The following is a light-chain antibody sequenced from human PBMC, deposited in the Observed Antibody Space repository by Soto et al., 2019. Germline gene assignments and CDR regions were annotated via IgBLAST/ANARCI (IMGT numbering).Light chain of an antibody. CDR1: SSDVGGYNY. CDR3: SSYTSGSTLYV. CDR2: KAS. Sequence: QSVLTQPRSVSGSPGQSVTISCTGTSSDVGGYNYVSWYQQHPGKAPRLMIYKASNRPSGVSHRFSGSRSGNTASLTISGLQAEDEADYYCSSYTSGSTLYVLGTGTKV. V-gene: IGLV2-14*01. J-gene: IGLJ1*01.